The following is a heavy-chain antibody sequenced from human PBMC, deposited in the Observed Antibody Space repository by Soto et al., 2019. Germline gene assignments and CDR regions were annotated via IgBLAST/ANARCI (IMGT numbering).Heavy chain of an antibody. CDR3: ARLTRIWVVPAAREGDDAFDI. CDR1: GGSISSSSYY. CDR2: IYYSGST. J-gene: IGHJ3*02. V-gene: IGHV4-39*01. D-gene: IGHD2-2*01. Sequence: SETLSLTCTVSGGSISSSSYYWGWIRQPPGKGLEWIGSIYYSGSTYYNPSLKSRVTISVDTSKNQFSLKLSSVTAADTAVYYCARLTRIWVVPAAREGDDAFDIWGQGTMVTVSS.